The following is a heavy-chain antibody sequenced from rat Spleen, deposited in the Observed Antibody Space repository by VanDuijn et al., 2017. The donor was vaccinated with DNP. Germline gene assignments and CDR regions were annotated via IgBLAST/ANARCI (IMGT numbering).Heavy chain of an antibody. J-gene: IGHJ1*01. CDR3: ARRRLPYWYFDF. Sequence: QVQLQQSGAELAKPGSSVKISCKASGYTFTSYYIGWIKQTTRQGLEFIGYINMGSGGTNYNEKFKGKATLTVGKSSSTAFMQLSSLTPDDSAVYYCARRRLPYWYFDFWGPGTMVTLSS. V-gene: IGHV1-43*01. CDR1: GYTFTSYY. D-gene: IGHD1-4*01. CDR2: INMGSGGT.